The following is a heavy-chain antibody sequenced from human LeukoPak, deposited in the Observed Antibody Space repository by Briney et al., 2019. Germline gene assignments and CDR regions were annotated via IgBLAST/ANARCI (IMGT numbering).Heavy chain of an antibody. Sequence: SQTLSLTCTVSGDSISSGSYYWSWIRQPAGTALEWIGRIYIRGSTNYNPSLKSRVTISIDTSKYQFSLKLNSVTAADTAIYYCARISYGSGRSYYYFMDVWGKGTTVTISS. CDR1: GDSISSGSYY. CDR3: ARISYGSGRSYYYFMDV. J-gene: IGHJ6*03. V-gene: IGHV4-61*02. D-gene: IGHD3-10*01. CDR2: IYIRGST.